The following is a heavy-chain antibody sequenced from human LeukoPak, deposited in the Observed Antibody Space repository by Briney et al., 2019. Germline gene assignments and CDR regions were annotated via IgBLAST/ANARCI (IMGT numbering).Heavy chain of an antibody. V-gene: IGHV5-51*01. D-gene: IGHD5-12*01. CDR3: VRGTGGYMYSD. CDR1: GSRFTDHW. Sequence: GESLQISCKASGSRFTDHWIGWGRQVPGEGLEGVGIINTRDSDTRYSGSFQGQGTISADKSINTAYLQCASLRAADTAKYYFVRGTGGYMYSDWGKGALVTVSS. CDR2: INTRDSDT. J-gene: IGHJ4*02.